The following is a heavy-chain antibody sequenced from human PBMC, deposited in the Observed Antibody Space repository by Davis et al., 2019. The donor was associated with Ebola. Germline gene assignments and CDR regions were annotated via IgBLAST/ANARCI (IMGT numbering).Heavy chain of an antibody. CDR3: ANLYGDSFFDS. Sequence: SETLSLTCTVSGGSINSYYWTWIRQPPGKGLEWIGSISHSGTAQFNPSLQSRVTISVDTSKSQFSLKLTSVTAADTAIYYCANLYGDSFFDSWGQGTLVTVSS. V-gene: IGHV4-59*01. CDR1: GGSINSYY. J-gene: IGHJ4*02. CDR2: ISHSGTA. D-gene: IGHD4-17*01.